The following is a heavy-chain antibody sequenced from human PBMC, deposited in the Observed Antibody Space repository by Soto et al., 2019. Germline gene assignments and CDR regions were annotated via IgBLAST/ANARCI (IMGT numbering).Heavy chain of an antibody. J-gene: IGHJ3*02. CDR1: GYTFTGYY. CDR3: AGVYYDILTVYYKDVFDI. V-gene: IGHV1-2*04. D-gene: IGHD3-9*01. Sequence: GASVKVSCKASGYTFTGYYMHWVRQAPGQGLEWMGWINPNSGGTNYAQKFQGWVTMTRDTSISTAYMELSRLRSDDTAVYYCAGVYYDILTVYYKDVFDIGGKGKMVTV. CDR2: INPNSGGT.